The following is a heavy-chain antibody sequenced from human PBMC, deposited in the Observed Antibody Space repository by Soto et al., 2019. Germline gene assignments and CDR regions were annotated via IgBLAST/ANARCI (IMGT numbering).Heavy chain of an antibody. CDR1: GDSISSTRW. CDR3: AAGGGLPRYY. CDR2: IYHSGST. J-gene: IGHJ4*02. D-gene: IGHD5-12*01. V-gene: IGHV4-4*02. Sequence: SETLSLTCTVSGDSISSTRWWSGVRQSPGKGLEWIGDIYHSGSTYYNPSLKSRVTISVDRSKNQFSLKLSSVTAADTAVYYCAAGGGLPRYYWGQGTLVTVSS.